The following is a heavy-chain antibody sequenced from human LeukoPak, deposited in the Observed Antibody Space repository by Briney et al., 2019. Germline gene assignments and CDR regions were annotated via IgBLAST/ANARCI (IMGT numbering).Heavy chain of an antibody. D-gene: IGHD1-26*01. CDR2: ISAYNGNT. Sequence: GASVKVSCKASGYTFTSYGISWVRQAPGQGLEWMGWISAYNGNTNYAQKLQGRVTMTTDTSTSTAYMELRSLRSDDTAVYYCASLPLRRSFGYFDYWGQGTLVTVSS. CDR1: GYTFTSYG. J-gene: IGHJ4*02. V-gene: IGHV1-18*01. CDR3: ASLPLRRSFGYFDY.